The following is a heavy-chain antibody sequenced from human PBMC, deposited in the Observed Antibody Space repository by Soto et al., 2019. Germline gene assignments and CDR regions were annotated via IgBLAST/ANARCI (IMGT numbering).Heavy chain of an antibody. CDR2: INHSGST. D-gene: IGHD5-12*01. CDR1: GGSFSGYY. Sequence: QVQLQQWGAGLLKPSETLSLTCAVYGGSFSGYYWSWIRRPPGKGLEWIGEINHSGSTNYNPSLKSRVTISVDTSKNQFSLKLSSVTAADTAVYYCARRRLVATPTFDYWGQGTLVTVSS. V-gene: IGHV4-34*01. J-gene: IGHJ4*02. CDR3: ARRRLVATPTFDY.